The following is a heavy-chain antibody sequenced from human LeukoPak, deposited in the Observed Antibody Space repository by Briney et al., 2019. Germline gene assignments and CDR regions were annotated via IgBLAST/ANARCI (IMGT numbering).Heavy chain of an antibody. CDR2: ISGSGGST. Sequence: GGSLRLSCAASGFTFSSYAMSWVRQAPGKGLEWVSAISGSGGSTYYADSVKGRFTISRDNSMNTMFLQMNSLRAEDTAVYYCARVIAARHFDYWGQGTLVTVSS. CDR1: GFTFSSYA. J-gene: IGHJ4*02. CDR3: ARVIAARHFDY. D-gene: IGHD6-6*01. V-gene: IGHV3-23*01.